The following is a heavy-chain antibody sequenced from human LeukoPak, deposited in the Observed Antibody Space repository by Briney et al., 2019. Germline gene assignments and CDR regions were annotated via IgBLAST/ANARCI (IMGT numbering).Heavy chain of an antibody. CDR3: ARARLGYCSSTSCPAEYFQH. J-gene: IGHJ1*01. D-gene: IGHD2-2*01. CDR2: ISRDGSPI. V-gene: IGHV3-48*04. Sequence: GGSLRLSCAASGFTFNNYPLNWVRQAPGKGLEWVAYISRDGSPIYYADSVRGRFTISRDNAKNSLYLQMNSLRAEDTAVYYCARARLGYCSSTSCPAEYFQHWGQGTLVTVSS. CDR1: GFTFNNYP.